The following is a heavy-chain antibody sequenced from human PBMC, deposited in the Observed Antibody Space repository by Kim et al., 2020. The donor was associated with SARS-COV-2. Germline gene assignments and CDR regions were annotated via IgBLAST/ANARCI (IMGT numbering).Heavy chain of an antibody. J-gene: IGHJ4*02. CDR3: ARVAYYYDSSGYWGY. Sequence: PNLKSRATRAVDTSKNQFSLKLSSVTAADTAVYYCARVAYYYDSSGYWGYWGQGTLVTVSS. V-gene: IGHV4-39*01. D-gene: IGHD3-22*01.